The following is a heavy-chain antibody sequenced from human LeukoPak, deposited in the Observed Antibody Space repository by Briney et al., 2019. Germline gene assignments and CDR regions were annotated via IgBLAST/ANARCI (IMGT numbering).Heavy chain of an antibody. CDR3: ARGGFSGGGYGN. J-gene: IGHJ4*02. CDR1: GGSFSGYY. V-gene: IGHV4-34*01. D-gene: IGHD5-12*01. Sequence: SETLSLTCADCGGSFSGYYWSWIRQPPGKGLEWIGEINHSGSTNYNPSLKSRVTISVDTSKNQFSLKLSSVTAADTAVYYCARGGFSGGGYGNWGQGTLVTVSS. CDR2: INHSGST.